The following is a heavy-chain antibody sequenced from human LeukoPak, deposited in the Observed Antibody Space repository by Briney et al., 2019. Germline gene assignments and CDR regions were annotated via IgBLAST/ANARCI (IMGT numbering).Heavy chain of an antibody. CDR2: FYYSGRP. CDR3: ARHAEVSVARNGNFDY. J-gene: IGHJ4*02. D-gene: IGHD6-19*01. CDR1: GGSTISSTYY. Sequence: SETLSLTCSVSGGSTISSTYYWGWIRQPPGKGLEWIGSFYYSGRPYYNPSLRSRVTISVDTSKNQFSLKLSSVTAADTAVYYCARHAEVSVARNGNFDYWGQGALVTVSS. V-gene: IGHV4-39*01.